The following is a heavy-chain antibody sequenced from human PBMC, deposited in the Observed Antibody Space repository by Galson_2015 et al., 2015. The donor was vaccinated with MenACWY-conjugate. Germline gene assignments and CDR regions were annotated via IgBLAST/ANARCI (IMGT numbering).Heavy chain of an antibody. CDR1: GFTFRNYW. J-gene: IGHJ4*02. Sequence: SLRLSCAASGFTFRNYWMTWVRQAPGKGLQWVSSITASGDDTTYADSVKGRLTISRDNSKNMLYLQLNSLRAEDTAVYYCARAYRATGGTHFGYWGQGTLVTVSS. CDR3: ARAYRATGGTHFGY. V-gene: IGHV3-23*01. D-gene: IGHD6-13*01. CDR2: ITASGDDT.